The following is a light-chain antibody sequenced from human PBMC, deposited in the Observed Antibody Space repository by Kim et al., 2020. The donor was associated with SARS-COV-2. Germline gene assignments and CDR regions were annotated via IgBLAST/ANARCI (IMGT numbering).Light chain of an antibody. Sequence: SRGERDTASCRASQSVSSSHLAGYQQKPGQAPRRLIDGASSRASGSPDRFSGSRSGTDFTLTISRLEPEDFAVYYCQQYGSSPQTFGQGTKLEI. CDR1: QSVSSSH. J-gene: IGKJ2*01. V-gene: IGKV3-20*01. CDR3: QQYGSSPQT. CDR2: GAS.